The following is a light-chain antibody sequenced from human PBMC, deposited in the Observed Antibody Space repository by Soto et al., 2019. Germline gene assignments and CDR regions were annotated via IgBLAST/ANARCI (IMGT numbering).Light chain of an antibody. J-gene: IGLJ3*02. CDR2: LATDGSH. Sequence: QSVLTQSPSASASLGASVTLTCTLSSAHSNYAIAWYQQQPEKGPRYLMKLATDGSHTKGDGIPDRFSGSSSGAERYLTISSLQSEDEADYYCQTWGTGGWVFGGGTKVTVL. CDR3: QTWGTGGWV. CDR1: SAHSNYA. V-gene: IGLV4-69*01.